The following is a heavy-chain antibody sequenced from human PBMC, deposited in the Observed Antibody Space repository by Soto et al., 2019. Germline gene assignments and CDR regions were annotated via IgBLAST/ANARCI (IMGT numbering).Heavy chain of an antibody. V-gene: IGHV1-18*01. CDR1: GYTFTSYG. CDR2: ISAYNGNT. J-gene: IGHJ4*02. D-gene: IGHD3-16*02. Sequence: ASVKVSCKASGYTFTSYGISWVRQAPGQGLEWMGWISAYNGNTNYAQKLQGRVTMTTDTSTSTAYMELRSLRSDDTAVYYCARGGWALGYDYVWGSYLIDYWGQGTLVTVSS. CDR3: ARGGWALGYDYVWGSYLIDY.